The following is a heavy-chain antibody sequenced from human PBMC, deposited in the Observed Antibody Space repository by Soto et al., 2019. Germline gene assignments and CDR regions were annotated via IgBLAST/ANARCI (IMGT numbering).Heavy chain of an antibody. CDR1: GYTFTNYY. Sequence: QVQLVQSGAEVKKPGASVKISCKASGYTFTNYYVQWVRQAPGQGLEWMGIINPSGGSATYAQKFQGRVTMTRDTSTSTVYMELCSLESEDTAVYYCARVQFGSGYRYAGDCWGQGTLVTVSS. V-gene: IGHV1-46*01. CDR2: INPSGGSA. CDR3: ARVQFGSGYRYAGDC. D-gene: IGHD5-18*01. J-gene: IGHJ4*02.